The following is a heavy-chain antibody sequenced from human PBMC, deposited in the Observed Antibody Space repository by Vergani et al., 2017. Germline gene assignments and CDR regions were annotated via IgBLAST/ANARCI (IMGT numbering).Heavy chain of an antibody. CDR2: IYYSGST. V-gene: IGHV4-30-4*01. Sequence: QVQLQESGPGLVKPSQTLSLTCTVSGGSISSGDYYWSWIRQPPGKGLEWIGYIYYSGSTYYNPSLQSRVTISVDTSKNQFSLKLSSVTAADTAVYYCARKIRGYSYGFNYFDYWGQGTLVTVSS. D-gene: IGHD5-18*01. CDR3: ARKIRGYSYGFNYFDY. J-gene: IGHJ4*02. CDR1: GGSISSGDYY.